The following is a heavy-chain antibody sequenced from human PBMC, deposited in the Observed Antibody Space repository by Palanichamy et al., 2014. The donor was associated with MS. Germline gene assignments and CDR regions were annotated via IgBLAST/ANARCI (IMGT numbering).Heavy chain of an antibody. Sequence: QVQLVESGGGLVKPGESLRLSCAASGFTFRDYYLSWIRQAPGKGLEWVSYISDSGSTIYYTDSVKGRFTISRDNAKNSVYLQMNSLRAEDTAVYYCARENQGAYAFDIWGQGTMVTVSS. D-gene: IGHD1-14*01. J-gene: IGHJ3*02. V-gene: IGHV3-11*01. CDR3: ARENQGAYAFDI. CDR1: GFTFRDYY. CDR2: ISDSGSTI.